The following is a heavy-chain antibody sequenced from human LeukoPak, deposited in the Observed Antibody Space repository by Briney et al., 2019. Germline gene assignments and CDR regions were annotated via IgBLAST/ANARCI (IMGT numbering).Heavy chain of an antibody. CDR2: IYYSGST. Sequence: PSETLPLTCTVSGGSISSYYWSWIRQPPGKGLEWIGYIYYSGSTNYNPSLKSRVTISVDTSKNQFSLKLSSVTAADTAVYYRARGLLWFGEGLDYWGQGTLVTVSS. CDR3: ARGLLWFGEGLDY. V-gene: IGHV4-59*01. CDR1: GGSISSYY. J-gene: IGHJ4*02. D-gene: IGHD3-10*01.